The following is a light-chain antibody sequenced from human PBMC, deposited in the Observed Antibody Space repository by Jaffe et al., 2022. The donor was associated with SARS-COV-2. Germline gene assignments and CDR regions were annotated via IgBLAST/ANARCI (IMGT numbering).Light chain of an antibody. V-gene: IGLV1-40*01. CDR2: GNS. CDR3: QSYDRSLSGYWV. Sequence: QSVLTQPPSVSGAPGQRVTISCSGSSSNIGAGYDVYWYQQLPGTAPKLLIYGNSNRPSGVPDRFSGSKSGTSASLAITGLQAEDEADYHCQSYDRSLSGYWVFGGGTKLTVL. J-gene: IGLJ3*02. CDR1: SSNIGAGYD.